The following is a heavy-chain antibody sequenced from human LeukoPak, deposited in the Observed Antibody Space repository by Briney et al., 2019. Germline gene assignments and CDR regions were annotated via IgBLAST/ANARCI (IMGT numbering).Heavy chain of an antibody. CDR3: VRGRFGGYFDH. V-gene: IGHV3-74*01. J-gene: IGHJ4*02. Sequence: PGGSPRLSCAASGFTFSSHWMHWVRQAPGKGLVWVSHINSDGSDTSYADSVKGRFTISRDNAKNTLYLQMNSLRAEDTAVYYCVRGRFGGYFDHWGQGSLVTVSS. D-gene: IGHD2-15*01. CDR2: INSDGSDT. CDR1: GFTFSSHW.